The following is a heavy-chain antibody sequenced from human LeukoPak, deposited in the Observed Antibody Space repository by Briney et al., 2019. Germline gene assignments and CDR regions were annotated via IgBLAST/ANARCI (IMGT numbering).Heavy chain of an antibody. CDR1: GGSISSSSYY. Sequence: SETLSLTCTVSGGSISSSSYYWGWIRQPPGKGLEWIGSIYYSGSTYYNPSLKSRVTISVDTSKNQFSLKLNSVTAADTAVYYCAREPYSSSSNSFDPWGQGTLVTVSS. V-gene: IGHV4-39*02. CDR3: AREPYSSSSNSFDP. CDR2: IYYSGST. J-gene: IGHJ5*02. D-gene: IGHD6-13*01.